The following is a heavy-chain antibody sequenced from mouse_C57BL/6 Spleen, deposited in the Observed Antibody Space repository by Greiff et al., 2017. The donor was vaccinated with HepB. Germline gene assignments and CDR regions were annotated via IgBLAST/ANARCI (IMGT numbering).Heavy chain of an antibody. J-gene: IGHJ1*03. D-gene: IGHD1-1*01. Sequence: EVQLVESGGGLVKPGGSLKLSCAASGFTFSDYGMHWVRQAPEKGLEWVAYISSGSSTIYYADTVKGRFTISRDNAKNTLFLQMTSLRSEDTAMYYCVRSPYYYGSSYGYLEVWGTGTTVTVSS. CDR3: VRSPYYYGSSYGYLEV. CDR2: ISSGSSTI. V-gene: IGHV5-17*01. CDR1: GFTFSDYG.